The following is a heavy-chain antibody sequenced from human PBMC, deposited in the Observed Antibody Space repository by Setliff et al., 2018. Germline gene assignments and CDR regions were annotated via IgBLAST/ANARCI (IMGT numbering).Heavy chain of an antibody. D-gene: IGHD6-6*01. J-gene: IGHJ4*02. CDR2: ISLYDGHT. CDR3: ARGRNIAARLFDS. V-gene: IGHV1-18*01. CDR1: GYNFKTYA. Sequence: ASVKVSCKASGYNFKTYAISWVRQAPGQGLEWMGFISLYDGHTNYAQNFQGRLTVTTDTSTSTAYMELSSLRFDDTAVYYCARGRNIAARLFDSWGQGTLVTVSS.